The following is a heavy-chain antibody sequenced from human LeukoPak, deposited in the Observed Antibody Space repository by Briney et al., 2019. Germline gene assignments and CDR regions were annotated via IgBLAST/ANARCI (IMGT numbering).Heavy chain of an antibody. Sequence: ASVKVSCKASGYTFTSYGISWVRQAPGQGLEWMGWINTNTGNPTYAQGFTGRFVFSLDTSVSTAYLQISSLKAEDTAVYYCARDAAGIAAAGGAEYFQHWGQGTLVTVSS. CDR3: ARDAAGIAAAGGAEYFQH. CDR2: INTNTGNP. CDR1: GYTFTSYG. D-gene: IGHD6-13*01. V-gene: IGHV7-4-1*02. J-gene: IGHJ1*01.